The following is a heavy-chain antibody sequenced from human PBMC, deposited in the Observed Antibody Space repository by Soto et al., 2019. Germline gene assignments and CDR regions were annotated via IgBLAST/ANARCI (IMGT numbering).Heavy chain of an antibody. CDR1: GYTFTSYD. D-gene: IGHD3-22*01. Sequence: SVKVSCKASGYTFTSYDINWVRQATGQGLEWMGWMNPNSGNTGYAQKFQGRVTMTRNTSISTAYMELSSLRSEDTAVYYCATGSDSSGYTDAFDIWGQGTMVTVSS. CDR2: MNPNSGNT. J-gene: IGHJ3*02. V-gene: IGHV1-8*01. CDR3: ATGSDSSGYTDAFDI.